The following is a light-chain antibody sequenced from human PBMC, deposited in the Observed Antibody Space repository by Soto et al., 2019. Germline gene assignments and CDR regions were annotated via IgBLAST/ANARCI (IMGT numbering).Light chain of an antibody. CDR1: QSLRHSNGYNY. V-gene: IGKV2-28*01. J-gene: IGKJ1*01. CDR3: MQALQTPWT. CDR2: LGS. Sequence: DIVMTQSPLSLPVTPGEPASISCRSSQSLRHSNGYNYLDWYLQKPGQSPQLLIYLGSNRSSGVPDRFSGIVSCTEFTLKITRVEAEDVGVYYCMQALQTPWTFGQGTKVEIK.